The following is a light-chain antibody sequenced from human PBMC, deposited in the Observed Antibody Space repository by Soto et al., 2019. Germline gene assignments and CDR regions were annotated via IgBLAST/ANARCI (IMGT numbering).Light chain of an antibody. Sequence: QSALPQPPSASGTPGQTVTITCSGSSSNIGSNPVNWYQQLPGAAPKLLIYSNNQRPSGVPDRISGAKSGTSASLAISGLQSEDEADYYCAAWIDSLNALVFGGGTKVTVL. CDR1: SSNIGSNP. V-gene: IGLV1-44*01. J-gene: IGLJ3*02. CDR3: AAWIDSLNALV. CDR2: SNN.